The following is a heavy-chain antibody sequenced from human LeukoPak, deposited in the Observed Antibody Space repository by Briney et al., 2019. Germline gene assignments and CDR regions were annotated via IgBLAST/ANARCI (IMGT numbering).Heavy chain of an antibody. CDR1: GFTFSSYS. D-gene: IGHD3-3*01. Sequence: PGGSLRLSCAASGFTFSSYSMNWVRQAPGKGLEWVSSISSSSSSIYYADSVKGRFTISRDNAKNSLYLQMNSLRAEDTAVYYCARDLSGYYFFDYWGQGTLVTVSS. CDR3: ARDLSGYYFFDY. CDR2: ISSSSSSI. J-gene: IGHJ4*02. V-gene: IGHV3-21*01.